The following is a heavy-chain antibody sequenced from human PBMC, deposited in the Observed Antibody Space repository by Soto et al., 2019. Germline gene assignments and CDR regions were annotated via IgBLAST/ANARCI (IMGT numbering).Heavy chain of an antibody. CDR2: IIPILGIA. CDR1: GGTFSSYA. D-gene: IGHD2-2*01. V-gene: IGHV1-69*04. Sequence: SVKVSCKASGGTFSSYAISWMRQAPGQGLEWMGRIIPILGIANYAQKFQGRVTITADKSTSTAYIELSSLRSEDTAVYYCARDSNDQYCSSTSCYFNWFDPWGQGTLVTVSS. CDR3: ARDSNDQYCSSTSCYFNWFDP. J-gene: IGHJ5*02.